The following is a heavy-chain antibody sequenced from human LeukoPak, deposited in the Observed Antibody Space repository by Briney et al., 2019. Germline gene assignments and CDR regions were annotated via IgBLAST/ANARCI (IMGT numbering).Heavy chain of an antibody. J-gene: IGHJ4*02. D-gene: IGHD3-22*01. Sequence: PSGTLSLTCAVSGGSISSSNWWSWVRQPPGKGLEWIGEIYHSGSTNYNPSLKSRVTISVDKSKNQFSLKLSSVTAADTAVYYCARVDEDYYDSSGYFDYWGQGTLVTVSS. CDR1: GGSISSSNW. V-gene: IGHV4-4*02. CDR3: ARVDEDYYDSSGYFDY. CDR2: IYHSGST.